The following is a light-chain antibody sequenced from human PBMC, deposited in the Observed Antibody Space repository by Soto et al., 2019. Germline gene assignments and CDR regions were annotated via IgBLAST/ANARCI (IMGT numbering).Light chain of an antibody. Sequence: QSALTQSASVSGSPGQSITISCTGTSSDVGGYNYVSWYQQHPGKAPKLMIYEVSNRPSGVSNRFSGSKSGNTASLTISGLQAEDEADYYCSSYRASSTPVVFGGGTELTVL. CDR3: SSYRASSTPVV. CDR1: SSDVGGYNY. CDR2: EVS. J-gene: IGLJ2*01. V-gene: IGLV2-14*01.